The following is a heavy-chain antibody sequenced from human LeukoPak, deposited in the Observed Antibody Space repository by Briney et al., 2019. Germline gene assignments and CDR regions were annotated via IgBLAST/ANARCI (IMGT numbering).Heavy chain of an antibody. V-gene: IGHV3-53*01. CDR1: GFTVSSNS. J-gene: IGHJ4*02. Sequence: GGSLRLSCTVSGFTVSSNSMSWVRQAPGKWLEWVSVIYSGGSTYYADSVKGRFTISRDNSKNTLYLQMNSLRAEDTAVYYCAREGGYYDSSGYYYTHDYWGQGTLVTVSS. D-gene: IGHD3-22*01. CDR2: IYSGGST. CDR3: AREGGYYDSSGYYYTHDY.